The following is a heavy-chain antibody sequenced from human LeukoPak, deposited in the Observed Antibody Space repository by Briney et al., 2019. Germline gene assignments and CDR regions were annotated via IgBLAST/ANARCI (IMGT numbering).Heavy chain of an antibody. CDR3: ARGDHQEYQQLGLFDY. V-gene: IGHV1-46*01. CDR1: GYTFTSYY. CDR2: INPSGGST. D-gene: IGHD2-2*01. J-gene: IGHJ4*02. Sequence: ASVKVSCKASGYTFTSYYMHWVRQAPGQGLEWMGIINPSGGSTSYAQKSQGRVTMTRDTSTSTVYMELSSLRSEDTAVYYCARGDHQEYQQLGLFDYWGQGTLVTVSS.